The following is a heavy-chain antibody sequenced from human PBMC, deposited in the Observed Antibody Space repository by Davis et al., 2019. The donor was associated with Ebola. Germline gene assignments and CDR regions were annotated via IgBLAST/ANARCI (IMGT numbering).Heavy chain of an antibody. D-gene: IGHD4-17*01. V-gene: IGHV4-39*01. CDR2: IYYSGST. J-gene: IGHJ6*02. CDR1: GDSIRSTSYY. CDR3: ARGNYGDYIVLYYYNMDV. Sequence: MPSETLSLTCTVSGDSIRSTSYYWGWIRQPPGKGLEWIGNIYYSGSTYYNPSLKSRVTISIDTSKSQFSLKLSSVTAADTAVYYCARGNYGDYIVLYYYNMDVWGQGTTVTVSS.